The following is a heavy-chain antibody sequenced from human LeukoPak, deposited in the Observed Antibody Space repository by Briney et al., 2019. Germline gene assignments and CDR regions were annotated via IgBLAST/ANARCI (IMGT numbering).Heavy chain of an antibody. CDR1: GFTFSSYA. D-gene: IGHD2-8*01. CDR2: IYSGGST. J-gene: IGHJ4*02. Sequence: PGGSLRLSCAASGFTFSSYAMSWVRQAPGKGLEWVSVIYSGGSTYYADSVKGRFTISRDNSKNTLYLQMNSLRAEDTAVYYCARDPGVLSEGHWGQGTLVTVSS. V-gene: IGHV3-66*01. CDR3: ARDPGVLSEGH.